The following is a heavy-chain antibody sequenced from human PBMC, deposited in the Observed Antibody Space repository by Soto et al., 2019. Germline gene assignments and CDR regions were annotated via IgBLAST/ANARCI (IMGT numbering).Heavy chain of an antibody. CDR2: ISYDGSNK. CDR1: GFTFSSYA. V-gene: IGHV3-30-3*01. J-gene: IGHJ4*02. CDR3: ARDWIEDYDSSGYYPDY. Sequence: GGSLRLSCAASGFTFSSYAMHWVRQAPGKGLEWVAVISYDGSNKYYADSVKGRFTISRDNSKNTLYLQMNSLRAEDTAVYYCARDWIEDYDSSGYYPDYWGQGTLVTVSS. D-gene: IGHD3-22*01.